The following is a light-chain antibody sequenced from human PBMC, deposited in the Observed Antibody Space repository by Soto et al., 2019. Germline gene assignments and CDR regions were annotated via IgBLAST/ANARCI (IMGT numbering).Light chain of an antibody. CDR3: FSHAGSYTSV. V-gene: IGLV2-11*01. CDR2: DVS. Sequence: QSALTQPRSVSGSPGQSVTISCTGTSSDVGTSNYVSWYQQHPGKAPKLMIYDVSQRPSGVPDRFSGSKSGHTASLTISGLQAEAESDYYCFSHAGSYTSVFGGGTKLTVL. CDR1: SSDVGTSNY. J-gene: IGLJ2*01.